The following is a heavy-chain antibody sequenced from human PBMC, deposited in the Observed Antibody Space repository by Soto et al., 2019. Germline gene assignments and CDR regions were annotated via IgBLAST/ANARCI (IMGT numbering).Heavy chain of an antibody. V-gene: IGHV3-23*01. D-gene: IGHD3-22*01. J-gene: IGHJ3*02. CDR1: GFTFSSYA. CDR2: ISGSGGST. Sequence: EVQLLESGGGLVQPGGSLRLSCAASGFTFSSYAMSWVRQAPGKGLEWVSAISGSGGSTYYADSVKGRFTISRDNSKNTLYLQMNSLRAEDTAVYYCAKAGAYYYDSSGFDAFDIWGQGTMVTLSS. CDR3: AKAGAYYYDSSGFDAFDI.